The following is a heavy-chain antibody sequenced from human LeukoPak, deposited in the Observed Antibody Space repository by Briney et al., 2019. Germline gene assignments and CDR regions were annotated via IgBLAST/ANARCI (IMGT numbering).Heavy chain of an antibody. CDR3: ARERRAWGEDF. D-gene: IGHD3-16*01. V-gene: IGHV1-2*02. CDR1: GYTFTCYY. J-gene: IGHJ4*02. CDR2: INPNSGGT. Sequence: ASVKVSCKASGYTFTCYYMHWVRQAPGQGLEWMGWINPNSGGTNYAQKFQGRVTMTRDTSISTAYMELNSLGSEDTAVYYCARERRAWGEDFWGQGTLVTVSS.